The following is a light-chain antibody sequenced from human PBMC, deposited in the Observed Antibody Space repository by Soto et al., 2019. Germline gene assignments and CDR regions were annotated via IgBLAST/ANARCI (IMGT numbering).Light chain of an antibody. CDR1: RTVGSN. V-gene: IGKV3-15*01. Sequence: EIVMTQSPATLSVSPGERATLSCRASRTVGSNLAWSQQKLGQAPRLLIYGASTRATGIQDRFSVSGSGTELTLTISRLRSEDCAIYLCQKYNTWPPDRTFGQGTKVEIK. J-gene: IGKJ1*01. CDR2: GAS. CDR3: QKYNTWPPDRT.